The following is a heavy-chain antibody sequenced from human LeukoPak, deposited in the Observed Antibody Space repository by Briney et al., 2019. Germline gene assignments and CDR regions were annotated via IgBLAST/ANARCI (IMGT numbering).Heavy chain of an antibody. CDR2: ISWNSGST. J-gene: IGHJ3*02. CDR1: GFTFDDYA. D-gene: IGHD6-13*01. V-gene: IGHV3-9*01. Sequence: PGGSLRLSCAASGFTFDDYAMHCVRQAPGKGLEGVSGISWNSGSTSYADSVKGRFTISRDNAKNTLYLQMNSLRAEDTAVYYCARGTVRRGLLAAAGRGRDAFDIWGQGTMVTVSS. CDR3: ARGTVRRGLLAAAGRGRDAFDI.